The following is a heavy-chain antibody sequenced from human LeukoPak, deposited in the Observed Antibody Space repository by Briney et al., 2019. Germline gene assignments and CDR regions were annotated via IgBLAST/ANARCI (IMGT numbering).Heavy chain of an antibody. D-gene: IGHD6-13*01. CDR2: IYSGGST. V-gene: IGHV3-53*01. CDR3: ARFSSWYYFDY. CDR1: GFTVSSNY. Sequence: PGGSLRLSCAASGFTVSSNYMSWVRQAPGKGLEWVSVIYSGGSTYYADSVKGRFTISRDNSKNTLYLQMNSLRAEDTAVYYCARFSSWYYFDYWGQGTLVTVSS. J-gene: IGHJ4*02.